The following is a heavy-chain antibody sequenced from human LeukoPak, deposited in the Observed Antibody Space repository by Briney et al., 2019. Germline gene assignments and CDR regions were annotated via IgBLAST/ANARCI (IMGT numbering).Heavy chain of an antibody. CDR1: GGSISSYY. CDR3: ARRVLSRGYYYGMDV. CDR2: IYYSGST. V-gene: IGHV4-59*08. Sequence: SETPSLTCTVSGGSISSYYWSWIRQPPGKGLEWIGYIYYSGSTNYNPSLKSRVTISVDTSKNQFSLKLSSVTAADTAVYYCARRVLSRGYYYGMDVWGQGTTVTVSS. D-gene: IGHD2-15*01. J-gene: IGHJ6*02.